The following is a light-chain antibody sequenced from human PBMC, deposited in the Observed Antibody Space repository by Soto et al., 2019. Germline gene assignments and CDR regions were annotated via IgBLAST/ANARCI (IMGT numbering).Light chain of an antibody. V-gene: IGLV2-14*01. J-gene: IGLJ3*02. CDR3: SSYTRSSTRV. CDR2: EVS. CDR1: SSDVGGYNY. Sequence: QSALTQPASVSGSPGQSITISCTGTSSDVGGYNYVSWYQQHPVKAPKLMIYEVSNRHSGVSNRFSGSKSGNTASLTISGLQAEDEADYYCSSYTRSSTRVFGGGTKLTVL.